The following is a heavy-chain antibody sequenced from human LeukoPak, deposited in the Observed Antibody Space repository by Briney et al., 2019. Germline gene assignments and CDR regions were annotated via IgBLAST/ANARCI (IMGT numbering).Heavy chain of an antibody. V-gene: IGHV1-24*01. CDR1: GYTFTSYG. CDR2: FDPEDGET. D-gene: IGHD2-2*03. Sequence: ASVKVSCKASGYTFTSYGISWVRQAPGKGLEWMGGFDPEDGETIYAQKFQGRVTMTEDTSTDTAYMELSSLRSEDTAVYYCATFTAVDIVVVPAAMDVWGQGTTVTVSS. J-gene: IGHJ6*02. CDR3: ATFTAVDIVVVPAAMDV.